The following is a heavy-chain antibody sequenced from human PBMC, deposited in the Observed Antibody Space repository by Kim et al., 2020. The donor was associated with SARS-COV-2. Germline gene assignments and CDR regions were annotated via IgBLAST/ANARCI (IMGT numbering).Heavy chain of an antibody. D-gene: IGHD6-13*01. CDR3: ASQNIAAAGTILDY. CDR1: GFTFSSYA. V-gene: IGHV3-30*04. CDR2: ISYDGSNK. J-gene: IGHJ4*02. Sequence: GGSLRLSCAASGFTFSSYAMHWVRQAPGKGLEWVAVISYDGSNKYYADSVKGRFTISRDNSKNTLYLQMNSLRAEDTAVYYCASQNIAAAGTILDYWGQGTLVTVSS.